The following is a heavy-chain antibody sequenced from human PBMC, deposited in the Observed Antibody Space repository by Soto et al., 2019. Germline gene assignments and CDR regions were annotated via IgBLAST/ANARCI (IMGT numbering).Heavy chain of an antibody. Sequence: PWGSMLISCAASGFTFSIYAMSWVRQAPGKGLEWVSAISGSGDSTYYADSVKGRFTISRDNSKNTLYLQMNSLRAEETAVYYCVISIAAAGTRDYWGQGTLVTVSS. CDR1: GFTFSIYA. CDR2: ISGSGDST. D-gene: IGHD6-13*01. CDR3: VISIAAAGTRDY. V-gene: IGHV3-23*01. J-gene: IGHJ4*02.